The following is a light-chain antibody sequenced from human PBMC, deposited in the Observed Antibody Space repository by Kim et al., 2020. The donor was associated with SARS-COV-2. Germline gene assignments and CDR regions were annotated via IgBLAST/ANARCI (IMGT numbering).Light chain of an antibody. CDR2: GAS. CDR3: QQYNNWPPNT. Sequence: VSPGERATLACRASQSVSSNLAWYQQKPGQAPRLLIYGASTRATGIPARFSGSGSGTEFTLTISSLQSEDFAVYYCQQYNNWPPNTFGQGTKLEIK. J-gene: IGKJ2*01. CDR1: QSVSSN. V-gene: IGKV3-15*01.